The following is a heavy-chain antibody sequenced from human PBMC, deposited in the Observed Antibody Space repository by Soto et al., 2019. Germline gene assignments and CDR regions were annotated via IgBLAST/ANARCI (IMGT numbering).Heavy chain of an antibody. D-gene: IGHD1-26*01. CDR2: ISPYNGNT. V-gene: IGHV1-18*01. CDR3: ARDHSGNPFY. J-gene: IGHJ4*02. CDR1: GYTFTSYG. Sequence: QVQLVQSGAEVKKPGASVKASCKASGYTFTSYGISWVRQAPGQGLDWMGWISPYNGNTNYAQKLQGRVTMTTATSTSTDYMELRGLSSDATAVYYCARDHSGNPFYWGQGTLVTVSS.